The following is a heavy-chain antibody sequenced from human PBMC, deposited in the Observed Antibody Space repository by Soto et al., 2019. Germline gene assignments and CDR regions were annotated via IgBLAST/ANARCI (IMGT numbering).Heavy chain of an antibody. CDR1: GFTFSSYE. CDR2: ISSSGSTI. CDR3: ARDYDFWSGYYY. Sequence: HPGGSLRLSCAASGFTFSSYEMNWVRQAPGKGLEWVSYISSSGSTIYYADSVKGRFTISRDNAKNSLYLQMNSLRAEDTAVYYCARDYDFWSGYYYWGQGTLVTVS. V-gene: IGHV3-48*03. J-gene: IGHJ4*02. D-gene: IGHD3-3*01.